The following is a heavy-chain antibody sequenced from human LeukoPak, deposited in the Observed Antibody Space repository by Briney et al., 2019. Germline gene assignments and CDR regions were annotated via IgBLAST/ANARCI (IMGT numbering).Heavy chain of an antibody. CDR1: GFTVSSNY. V-gene: IGHV3-53*01. D-gene: IGHD3/OR15-3a*01. Sequence: TGGSLRLSCAASGFTVSSNYMSWVRQAPGKGLEWVSVIYSGGSTYYADSVKGRFTISRDNAKNSVSLQMNSLRAEDTAVYFCARPTWTNYMDVWGKGTAVTISS. CDR2: IYSGGST. CDR3: ARPTWTNYMDV. J-gene: IGHJ6*03.